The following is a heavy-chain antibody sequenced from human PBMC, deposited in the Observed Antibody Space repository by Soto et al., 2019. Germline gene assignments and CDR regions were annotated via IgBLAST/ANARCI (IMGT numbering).Heavy chain of an antibody. V-gene: IGHV3-23*01. J-gene: IGHJ4*02. CDR2: ISGSGGST. CDR1: GFTFSSYA. CDR3: AITAGYYDILTGYHD. D-gene: IGHD3-9*01. Sequence: GGSRRRSCAASGFTFSSYAMSGGRQAPGKGLEWVSAISGSGGSTYYADSVKGRFTISRDNSKNTLYLQMNSLRAEDTAVYYCAITAGYYDILTGYHDWGQGTLVTVSS.